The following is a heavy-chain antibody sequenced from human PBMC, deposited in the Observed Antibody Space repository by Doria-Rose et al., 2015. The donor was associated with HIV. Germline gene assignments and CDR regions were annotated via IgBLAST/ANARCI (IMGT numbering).Heavy chain of an antibody. CDR3: ARGLRGSDFWSGYSGWFGT. D-gene: IGHD3-3*01. CDR1: GGSFSDYY. J-gene: IGHJ5*02. CDR2: INHSGST. Sequence: GLLKTSETLSLTCAVYGGSFSDYYWHWIRQPPGKGLEWIGEINHSGSTTYNPSLQSRVTISLDTSKNQFSLKLSSVIAADTAVYYCARGLRGSDFWSGYSGWFGTWGQGTLVTVSS. V-gene: IGHV4-34*01.